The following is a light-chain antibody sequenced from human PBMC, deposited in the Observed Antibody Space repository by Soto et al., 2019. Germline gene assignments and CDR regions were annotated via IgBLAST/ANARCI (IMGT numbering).Light chain of an antibody. J-gene: IGKJ1*01. Sequence: EIVMTQSPATLSVSPGEGATLSCRASQSVRSNLAWYQHKPGQGPRLLIHGASTRATGVVARFSGSGSETEYTLTISSLESGDIAFYYCHQYNTWPGTFGQGTKVDIK. CDR3: HQYNTWPGT. V-gene: IGKV3-15*01. CDR2: GAS. CDR1: QSVRSN.